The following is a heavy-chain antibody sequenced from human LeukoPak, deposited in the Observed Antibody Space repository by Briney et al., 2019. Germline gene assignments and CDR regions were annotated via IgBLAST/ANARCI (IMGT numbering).Heavy chain of an antibody. CDR3: ARLPSMGTTMRNRRPRGVYFDY. J-gene: IGHJ4*02. CDR2: IYYSGST. D-gene: IGHD3-22*01. Sequence: PSETLSLTCTVSGGSISSSSYYWGWIRQPPGKGLEWIGSIYYSGSTYYNPSLKSRVTISVDTSKNQFSLKLISVTAADTAVYYCARLPSMGTTMRNRRPRGVYFDYWGQGTLVTVSS. CDR1: GGSISSSSYY. V-gene: IGHV4-39*01.